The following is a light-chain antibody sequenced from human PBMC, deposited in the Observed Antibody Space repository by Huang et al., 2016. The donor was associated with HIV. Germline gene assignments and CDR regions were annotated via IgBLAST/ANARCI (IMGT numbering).Light chain of an antibody. CDR1: QNINSY. J-gene: IGKJ4*01. CDR3: QQSYTMPLT. Sequence: DSQMTQSPSSLSASVGDRVSITCRASQNINSYLNWYQQKPGNAPKLLIYAASTLESGVPSRFSGSGSGTDFTLTISSLQPEDFASYYCQQSYTMPLTFGGGTKVEI. V-gene: IGKV1-39*01. CDR2: AAS.